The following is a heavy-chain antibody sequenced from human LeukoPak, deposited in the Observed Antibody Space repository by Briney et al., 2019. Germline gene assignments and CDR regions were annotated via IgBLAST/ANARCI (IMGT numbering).Heavy chain of an antibody. CDR1: GASITIYY. CDR2: IYYSGST. CDR3: ASLSIVGATNFDF. D-gene: IGHD1-26*01. V-gene: IGHV4-59*08. J-gene: IGHJ4*02. Sequence: SETLSLTCTLSGASITIYYWRWIRQPPGKGLEWIGYIYYSGSTTYKPSLKRRVTLSVDTSKNQFSLKLSSVTAADTAVYYYASLSIVGATNFDFWGQGTVVIVSS.